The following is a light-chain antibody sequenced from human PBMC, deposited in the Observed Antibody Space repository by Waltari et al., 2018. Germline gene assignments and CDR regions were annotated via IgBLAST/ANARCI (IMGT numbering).Light chain of an antibody. J-gene: IGKJ1*01. Sequence: SCRASQSVTRALAWYQQKPGQAPRLLIYGASNRATGNPDRFSGSGSGTDFSLTISRLEPEDFAVYYCQHYVRLPATFGQGTKVEIK. CDR2: GAS. CDR1: QSVTRAL. V-gene: IGKV3-20*01. CDR3: QHYVRLPAT.